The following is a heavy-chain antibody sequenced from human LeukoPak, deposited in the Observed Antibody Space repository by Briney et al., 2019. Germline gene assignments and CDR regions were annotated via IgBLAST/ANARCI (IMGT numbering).Heavy chain of an antibody. CDR3: ARARPGGYYMDV. D-gene: IGHD3-16*01. J-gene: IGHJ6*03. V-gene: IGHV1-69*13. Sequence: GASVKVSCKASGGTFSSYAISWVRQAPGQGLEWMGGIIPIFGTANYAQKFQGRVTITADESTSTAYMELSSLRSEDTAVYYCARARPGGYYMDVWGKGTTVTVSS. CDR1: GGTFSSYA. CDR2: IIPIFGTA.